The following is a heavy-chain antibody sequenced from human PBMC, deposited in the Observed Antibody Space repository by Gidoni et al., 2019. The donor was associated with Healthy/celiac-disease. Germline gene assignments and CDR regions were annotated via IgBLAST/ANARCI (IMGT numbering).Heavy chain of an antibody. V-gene: IGHV4-38-2*02. CDR2: IYHSGST. J-gene: IGHJ5*02. D-gene: IGHD2-15*01. CDR3: ARDQDKVVVAATLHGFDP. Sequence: QVQLQESGPGLVKPSETLSLTCAVSGYSISSGYYWGWIRQPPGKGLEWIGSIYHSGSTYYNPSLKSRVTISVDTSKNQFSLKLSSVTAADTAVYYCARDQDKVVVAATLHGFDPWGQGTLVTVSS. CDR1: GYSISSGYY.